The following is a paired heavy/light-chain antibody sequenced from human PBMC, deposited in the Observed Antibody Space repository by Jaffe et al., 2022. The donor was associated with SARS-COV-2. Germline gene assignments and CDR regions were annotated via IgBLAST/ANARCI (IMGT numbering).Heavy chain of an antibody. CDR2: ISAYNDNT. CDR3: AREYCSGGSCYSADY. J-gene: IGHJ4*02. Sequence: QVQLVQSGAEVKKPGASVKVSCKASGYTFTSYGISWVRQAPGRGLEWMGWISAYNDNTKYAQKLQGRVTMTTDTSTNTAYMELGSLRSDDTAVYYCAREYCSGGSCYSADYWGQGTLVTVSS. V-gene: IGHV1-18*01. CDR1: GYTFTSYG. D-gene: IGHD2-15*01.
Light chain of an antibody. CDR1: SSNIGNNY. Sequence: QSVLTQPPSVSAAPGQKVTISCSGSSSNIGNNYVSWYQQLPGTAPKLLIYENNKRPSGIPDRFSGSKSGTSATLGITGLQTGDEADYYCGTWDGSLSAGVFGGGTKLTVL. V-gene: IGLV1-51*02. J-gene: IGLJ2*01. CDR3: GTWDGSLSAGV. CDR2: ENN.